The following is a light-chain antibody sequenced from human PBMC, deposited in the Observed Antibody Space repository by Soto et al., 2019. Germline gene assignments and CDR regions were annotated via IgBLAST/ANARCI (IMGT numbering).Light chain of an antibody. CDR1: QSVSSY. CDR3: QQRSNWPPPRWT. J-gene: IGKJ1*01. CDR2: DAS. V-gene: IGKV3-11*01. Sequence: EIVLTQSPATLSLSPGERATLSCRASQSVSSYLAWYQQKPGQAPRLLIYDASNRATGIPARFSGSGSGTDFTLTISSLEPEDFAVYYCQQRSNWPPPRWTFGQGTKVDIK.